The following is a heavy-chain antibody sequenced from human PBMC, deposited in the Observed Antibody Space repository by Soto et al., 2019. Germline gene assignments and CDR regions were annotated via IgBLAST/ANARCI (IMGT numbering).Heavy chain of an antibody. D-gene: IGHD2-8*01. CDR3: AKNGHPPYYYYGMDV. CDR2: ISGYNGDT. J-gene: IGHJ6*02. CDR1: GYSITTYG. Sequence: GASVKVSCTASGYSITTYGISWVRQAPRQGLEWMGWISGYNGDTNNAQKFQDRVTMTIDRSTTTAYLELRSLTSDDTAVYYCAKNGHPPYYYYGMDVWGQGTTVTVSS. V-gene: IGHV1-18*01.